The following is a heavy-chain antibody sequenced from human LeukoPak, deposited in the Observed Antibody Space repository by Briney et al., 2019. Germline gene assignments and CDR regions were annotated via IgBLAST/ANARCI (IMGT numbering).Heavy chain of an antibody. D-gene: IGHD3-3*01. CDR1: GFIFSSYG. J-gene: IGHJ4*02. CDR3: AKDHTIFGVVTTGVFDY. Sequence: SGGSLRLSCAASGFIFSSYGMHWVRQAPGKGLEWVAFIRYDGSNKYYADSVKGRFTISRDNSKNTLYLQMNSLRAEDTAVYYCAKDHTIFGVVTTGVFDYWGQGTLVTVSS. V-gene: IGHV3-30*02. CDR2: IRYDGSNK.